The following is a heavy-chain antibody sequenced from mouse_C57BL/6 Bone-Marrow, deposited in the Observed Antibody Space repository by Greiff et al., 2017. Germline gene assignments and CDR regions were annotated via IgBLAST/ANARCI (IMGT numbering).Heavy chain of an antibody. CDR1: GYAFTNYL. V-gene: IGHV1-54*01. Sequence: QVQLQQSGAELVRPGTSVKVSCKASGYAFTNYLIEWVKQRPGQGLEWIGVINPGSGGTNYNEKFKGKATLTADKSSSTAYMQLSSLTSADSAVYFCARLGGGWGYRGQGTTLTVSS. CDR2: INPGSGGT. D-gene: IGHD1-1*02. J-gene: IGHJ2*01. CDR3: ARLGGGWGY.